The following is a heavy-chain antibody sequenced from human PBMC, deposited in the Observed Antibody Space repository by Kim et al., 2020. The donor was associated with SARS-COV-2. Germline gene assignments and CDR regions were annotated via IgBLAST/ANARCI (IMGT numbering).Heavy chain of an antibody. CDR3: TTRRYSGSYYDGDY. V-gene: IGHV3-15*01. J-gene: IGHJ4*02. Sequence: AAPVKGRFTISRDDSKNPLYLQMNSLKTEDTAVYYCTTRRYSGSYYDGDYWGQGTLVTVSS. D-gene: IGHD1-26*01.